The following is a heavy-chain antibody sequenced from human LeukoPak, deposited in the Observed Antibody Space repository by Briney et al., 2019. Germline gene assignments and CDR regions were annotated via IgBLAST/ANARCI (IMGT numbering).Heavy chain of an antibody. J-gene: IGHJ4*02. Sequence: SETLSLTCTVSGGSISSSSYYWGWIRQPPGKGLEWIGSIYYSGSTYYNPSLKSRVTISVDTSKNQFSLKLSSVTAADTAVYYCARGHVGGYDSGIDYWGQGTLVTVSS. CDR1: GGSISSSSYY. CDR3: ARGHVGGYDSGIDY. D-gene: IGHD5-12*01. CDR2: IYYSGST. V-gene: IGHV4-39*07.